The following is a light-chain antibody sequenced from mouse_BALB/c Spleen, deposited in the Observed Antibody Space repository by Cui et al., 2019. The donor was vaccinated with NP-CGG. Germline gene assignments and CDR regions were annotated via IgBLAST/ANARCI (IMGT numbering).Light chain of an antibody. CDR1: TGAVTTSNY. CDR3: ALWYSNHWV. J-gene: IGLJ1*01. Sequence: QAVVTQESALITSPGETVTLTCRSSTGAVTTSNYANWVQEKPDHLFTGLIGGTNNRTPGVPARFSGSLIGDKAALTITGAQTEDEAIYFCALWYSNHWVFGGGTKLTV. CDR2: GTN. V-gene: IGLV1*01.